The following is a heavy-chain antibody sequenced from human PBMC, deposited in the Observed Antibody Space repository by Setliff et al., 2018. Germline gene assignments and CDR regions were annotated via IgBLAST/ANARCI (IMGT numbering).Heavy chain of an antibody. CDR2: VFSGDSDT. V-gene: IGHV5-51*01. CDR1: GYRFTTYW. J-gene: IGHJ6*03. Sequence: GESLKISCKGSGYRFTTYWIGWVRQMPGKGLEWMGIVFSGDSDTRYSPSFQGQVTMSADKSINTAYLQWSSLKASDTAMYYCARLYDFCSGGSCYSGYSGYYYYMDVWGKGTTVTVSS. D-gene: IGHD2-15*01. CDR3: ARLYDFCSGGSCYSGYSGYYYYMDV.